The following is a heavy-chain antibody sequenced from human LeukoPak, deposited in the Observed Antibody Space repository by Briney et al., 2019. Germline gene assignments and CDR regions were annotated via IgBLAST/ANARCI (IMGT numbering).Heavy chain of an antibody. V-gene: IGHV1-69*05. CDR1: GGTFSSYA. D-gene: IGHD2-15*01. CDR2: IIPIFGTA. Sequence: ASVKVSCKASGGTFSSYAISWVRQAPGQGLEWMGGIIPIFGTANYAQKFQGRVTITTDESTSTAYMELSSLRSEDTAVYYCARVSQVVVAATQRPDYYMDVWGKGTTVTVSS. CDR3: ARVSQVVVAATQRPDYYMDV. J-gene: IGHJ6*03.